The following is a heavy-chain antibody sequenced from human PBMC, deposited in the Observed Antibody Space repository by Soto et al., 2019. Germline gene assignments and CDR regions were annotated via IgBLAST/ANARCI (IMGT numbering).Heavy chain of an antibody. Sequence: SETLSLTCAVSGYSISSGYYWGWIRQPPGKGLEWIGSIYHSGSTNYNPSLKSRVTISVDTSKNQFSLKLSSVTAADTAVYYCARVLSSYFDSWGQGTLVTVSS. V-gene: IGHV4-38-2*01. CDR2: IYHSGST. CDR3: ARVLSSYFDS. CDR1: GYSISSGYY. D-gene: IGHD6-6*01. J-gene: IGHJ4*02.